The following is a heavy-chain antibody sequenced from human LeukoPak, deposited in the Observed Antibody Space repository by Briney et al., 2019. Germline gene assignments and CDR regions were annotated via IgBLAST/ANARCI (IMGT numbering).Heavy chain of an antibody. J-gene: IGHJ3*02. D-gene: IGHD2-15*01. CDR1: GYTFIGYY. V-gene: IGHV1-2*02. CDR2: INPNSGGT. Sequence: ASVEVSCKACGYTFIGYYIHWVRQAPGQALEWMEWINPNSGGTNYAQKFQARVTMNRDTSISTAYMELSRMRSDDAAVYYCAREENTGGCYACAFDIWGQGTMVTVSS. CDR3: AREENTGGCYACAFDI.